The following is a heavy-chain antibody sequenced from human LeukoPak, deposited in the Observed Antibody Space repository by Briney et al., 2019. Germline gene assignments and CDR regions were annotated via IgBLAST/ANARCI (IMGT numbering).Heavy chain of an antibody. CDR3: AKAKLGLEFDY. V-gene: IGHV3-23*01. D-gene: IGHD7-27*01. CDR1: GFTVSSNY. CDR2: ISGSGGST. J-gene: IGHJ4*02. Sequence: PGGSLRLSCAASGFTVSSNYMSWVRQAPGKGLEWVSVISGSGGSTYYADSVKGRFTISRDNSKNTLYLQMNSLRAEDTAVCYCAKAKLGLEFDYWGQGTLVTVSS.